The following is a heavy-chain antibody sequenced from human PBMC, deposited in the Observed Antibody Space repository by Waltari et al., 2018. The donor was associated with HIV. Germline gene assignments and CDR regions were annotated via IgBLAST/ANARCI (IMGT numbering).Heavy chain of an antibody. CDR3: ATGVRYYGP. D-gene: IGHD3-10*01. Sequence: AESGGRLIQPGGSLGLYCAASNFSVSGKHVTWIREAPGGSLEWVAVIYPDDTTHYADSVRGRFTISRAKSRTTVLLLMNGLFVDDTATYFCATGVRYYGPWGQGTRVTVSS. CDR2: IYPDDTT. CDR1: NFSVSGKH. J-gene: IGHJ5*02. V-gene: IGHV3-53*01.